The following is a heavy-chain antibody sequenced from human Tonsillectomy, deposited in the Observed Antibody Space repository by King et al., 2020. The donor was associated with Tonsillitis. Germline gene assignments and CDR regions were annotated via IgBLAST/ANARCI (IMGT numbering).Heavy chain of an antibody. Sequence: QVQLQQWGAGLLKPSETMSLTCAVYGGSFSGYYWTWIRQTPGKGLEWIGEINHSGSTNYNPSLKSRVTISVDTSKNQFSLKLSSVTAADTAVYYCARDTYSNYAFDIWGQGTMATVSS. CDR1: GGSFSGYY. CDR2: INHSGST. V-gene: IGHV4-34*01. CDR3: ARDTYSNYAFDI. D-gene: IGHD4-11*01. J-gene: IGHJ3*02.